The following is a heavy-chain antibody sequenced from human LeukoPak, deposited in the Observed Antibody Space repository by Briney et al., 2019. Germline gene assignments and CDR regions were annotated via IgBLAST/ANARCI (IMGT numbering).Heavy chain of an antibody. CDR3: ARRSGPTSGYFGY. Sequence: PGGSLRLSCAASGFTFSSYAMSWVRQAPGKGLEWVSTIVGSGDSTYYADSVRGRFTISRDNSKNTLYLQMNSLRAEDTAVYYCARRSGPTSGYFGYWGQGTLVTVSS. J-gene: IGHJ4*02. CDR1: GFTFSSYA. D-gene: IGHD3-3*01. CDR2: IVGSGDST. V-gene: IGHV3-23*01.